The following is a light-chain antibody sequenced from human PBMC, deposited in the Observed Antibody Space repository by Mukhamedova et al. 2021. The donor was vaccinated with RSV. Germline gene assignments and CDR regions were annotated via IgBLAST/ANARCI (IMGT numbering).Light chain of an antibody. V-gene: IGKV3-20*01. CDR3: QQYGSSPGYT. Sequence: GERATLSCRASQSVSSSYLAWYQQKPGQAPRLLIYGASSRATGIPDRFSGSGSGTDFTLTISRLEPEDFAVYYCQQYGSSPGYTFG. CDR2: GAS. CDR1: QSVSSSY. J-gene: IGKJ2*01.